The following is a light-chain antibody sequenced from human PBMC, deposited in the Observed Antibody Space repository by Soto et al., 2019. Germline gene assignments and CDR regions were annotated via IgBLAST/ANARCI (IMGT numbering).Light chain of an antibody. CDR2: DAS. CDR3: QQYDKWPRT. J-gene: IGKJ1*01. V-gene: IGKV3D-15*01. Sequence: IVLTHSPDTLSVSPGERATLSFRSSQSISRTLAWYQQKSGQPPRLLIYDASTRATGFPARFSGSGSGTEFTLTISSLQSEDFAVYYCQQYDKWPRTFGQGTKVDIK. CDR1: QSISRT.